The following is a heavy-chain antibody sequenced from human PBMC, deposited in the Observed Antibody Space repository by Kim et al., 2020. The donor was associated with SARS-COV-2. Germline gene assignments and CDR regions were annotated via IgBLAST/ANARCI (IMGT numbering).Heavy chain of an antibody. Sequence: GGSLRLSCAASGFTFSSYAMHWVRQAPGKGLEWVAVISYDGSNKYYADSVKGRFTISRDNSKNTLYLQMNSLRAEDTAVYYCARGYQGGDYWGQGTLVTVSS. J-gene: IGHJ4*02. D-gene: IGHD1-20*01. CDR3: ARGYQGGDY. CDR1: GFTFSSYA. CDR2: ISYDGSNK. V-gene: IGHV3-30*04.